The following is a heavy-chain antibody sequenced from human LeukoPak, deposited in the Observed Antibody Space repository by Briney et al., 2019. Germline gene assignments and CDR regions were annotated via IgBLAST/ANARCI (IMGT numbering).Heavy chain of an antibody. CDR1: GDSITSHY. CDR2: IYFSGTT. J-gene: IGHJ4*02. D-gene: IGHD2-8*01. CDR3: TRRGTGRDCPNRNCSSYFFDY. V-gene: IGHV4-59*11. Sequence: SETLSLTCTVSGDSITSHYWGWIRQPPGKGLEWIGHIYFSGTTSYNPSLKSRVTISVDTSKNQFSLNLTSLTVADTAVYYCTRRGTGRDCPNRNCSSYFFDYWGQGTLVTVSS.